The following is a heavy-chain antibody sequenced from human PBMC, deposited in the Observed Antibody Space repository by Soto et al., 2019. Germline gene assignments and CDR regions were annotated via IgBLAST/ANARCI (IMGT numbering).Heavy chain of an antibody. CDR2: VSDHGGT. CDR1: GGSVSGYS. V-gene: IGHV4-34*01. J-gene: IGHJ4*02. D-gene: IGHD4-17*01. Sequence: QVYLQQWGAGPLNPSETLSLTCAVYGGSVSGYSWTWLRQPPGKGLEWIGEVSDHGGTNYSPSLKSRVTISMDTSKKQFSLRLTSVTAADTALYYCARRVAVTYFFDTWGQGALVPVSS. CDR3: ARRVAVTYFFDT.